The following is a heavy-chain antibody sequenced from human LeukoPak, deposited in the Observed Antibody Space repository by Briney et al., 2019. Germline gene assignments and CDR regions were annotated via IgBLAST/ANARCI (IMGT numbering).Heavy chain of an antibody. J-gene: IGHJ4*02. CDR2: IYYSGST. D-gene: IGHD1-26*01. Sequence: SSETLSLTCTVSGGSISSYYWSWIRQPPGKGLGWIGYIYYSGSTKNNPSLKSRVTISVDTSKNQFSLKLSSVTAADTAVYYCASGSYYFDYWGQGTLVTVSS. V-gene: IGHV4-59*08. CDR3: ASGSYYFDY. CDR1: GGSISSYY.